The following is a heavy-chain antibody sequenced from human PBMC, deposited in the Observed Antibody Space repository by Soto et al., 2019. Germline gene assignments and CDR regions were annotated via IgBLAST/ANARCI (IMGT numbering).Heavy chain of an antibody. CDR2: INHAGST. J-gene: IGHJ6*02. CDR1: GGSFSGYY. Sequence: QMQLQQWGAGLLKASETLSLTCSVSGGSFSGYYLAWIRQPPGKGLEWIGEINHAGSTKYHPSLKSRVVLSVDLSNAHFPLRLSSVTAADTAVYFCARQSGQADRYGMDIWGQGTTVTVSS. D-gene: IGHD1-1*01. V-gene: IGHV4-34*02. CDR3: ARQSGQADRYGMDI.